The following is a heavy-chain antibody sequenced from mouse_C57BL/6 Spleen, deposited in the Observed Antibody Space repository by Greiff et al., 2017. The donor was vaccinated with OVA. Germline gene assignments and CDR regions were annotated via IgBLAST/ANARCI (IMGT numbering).Heavy chain of an antibody. CDR3: ADLYYGSSLDV. CDR2: IHPNSGST. Sequence: QVQLQQPGAELVKPGASVKLSCKASGYTFTSYWMHWVKQRPGQGLEWIGMIHPNSGSTNYNEKFKSKATLTVDKSSSTAYMQLSSLTSEDSAVYYCADLYYGSSLDVWGTGTTVTVSS. D-gene: IGHD1-1*01. CDR1: GYTFTSYW. V-gene: IGHV1-64*01. J-gene: IGHJ1*03.